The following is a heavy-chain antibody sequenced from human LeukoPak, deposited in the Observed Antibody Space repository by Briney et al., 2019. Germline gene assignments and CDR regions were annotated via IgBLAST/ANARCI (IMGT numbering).Heavy chain of an antibody. CDR1: GGSISSHY. CDR2: MYYSGNT. V-gene: IGHV4-59*11. Sequence: SETLSLTCSVSGGSISSHYWSWIRQPPGKGLEWIAHMYYSGNTKYNPSLKSRVTMSLDPSKNQFSLKLNSVTAADTAVYYCARTQSQSGSYRYYFGYWGQGTLVTVSS. CDR3: ARTQSQSGSYRYYFGY. D-gene: IGHD1-26*01. J-gene: IGHJ4*02.